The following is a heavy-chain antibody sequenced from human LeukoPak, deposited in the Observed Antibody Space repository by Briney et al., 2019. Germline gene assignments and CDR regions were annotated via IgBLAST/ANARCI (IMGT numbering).Heavy chain of an antibody. Sequence: ASVKVSCKASGYTFTSYYMHWVRQAPGQGLEWMGIINPSGGSTSYAQKFQGRVTMTRDISTSTVYMELSSLRSEDTAVYYCARGYYDILTGYPNWFDPWGQGTLVTVSS. CDR3: ARGYYDILTGYPNWFDP. V-gene: IGHV1-46*01. J-gene: IGHJ5*02. CDR2: INPSGGST. D-gene: IGHD3-9*01. CDR1: GYTFTSYY.